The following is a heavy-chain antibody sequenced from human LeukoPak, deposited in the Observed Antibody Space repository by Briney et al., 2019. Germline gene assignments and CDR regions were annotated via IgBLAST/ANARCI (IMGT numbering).Heavy chain of an antibody. D-gene: IGHD3-10*01. CDR2: IYYSGST. Sequence: SETLSLTCTVSGGSISSSSYYWGWIRQPPGKGLEWIGSIYYSGSTYYNPSLKSRVTISVDTSKNQFSLKLSSVTAADTAVYYCARSITMVRGVIAGVCDYWGQGALVTVSS. V-gene: IGHV4-39*01. CDR3: ARSITMVRGVIAGVCDY. J-gene: IGHJ4*02. CDR1: GGSISSSSYY.